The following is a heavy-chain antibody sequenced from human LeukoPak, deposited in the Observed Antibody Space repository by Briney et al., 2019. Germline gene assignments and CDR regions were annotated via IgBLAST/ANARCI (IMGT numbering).Heavy chain of an antibody. J-gene: IGHJ3*02. CDR2: IYSDGSRT. V-gene: IGHV3-74*01. CDR1: GFTFSSYW. D-gene: IGHD3-10*01. CDR3: ARPYGSGTYDAFHI. Sequence: GGSLRLSCAASGFTFSSYWMHWVRQAPGKGRVWVSRIYSDGSRTSYADSVKGRFTISRDNAKNALYLQMNSLRAEDTAVYYCARPYGSGTYDAFHIWGQGTMVTVSS.